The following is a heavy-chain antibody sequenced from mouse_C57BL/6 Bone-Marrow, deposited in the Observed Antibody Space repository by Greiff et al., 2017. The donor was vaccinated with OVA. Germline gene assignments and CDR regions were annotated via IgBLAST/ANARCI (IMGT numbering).Heavy chain of an antibody. D-gene: IGHD1-1*01. Sequence: LQESGAELARPGASVKLSCKASGYTFTSYGISWVKQRTGQGLEWIGEIYPRSGNTYYNEKFKGKATLTADKSSSTAYMELRSLTSEDSAVYFCAKGPYYYGSSPLFDYWGQGTTLTVSS. CDR2: IYPRSGNT. V-gene: IGHV1-81*01. CDR1: GYTFTSYG. J-gene: IGHJ2*01. CDR3: AKGPYYYGSSPLFDY.